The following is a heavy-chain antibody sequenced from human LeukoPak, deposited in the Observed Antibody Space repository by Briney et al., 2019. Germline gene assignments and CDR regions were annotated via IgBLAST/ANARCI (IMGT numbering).Heavy chain of an antibody. CDR3: AKDREGSFDI. CDR1: GFIFSNYG. Sequence: GGSLRLSCAASGFIFSNYGMHWVRQAPGKGLEWVALIYYDGTNKYYADSVKGRFTISRDNSKNTLYLQMNSLRAEDTAVYYCAKDREGSFDIWGQGTMVTVSS. V-gene: IGHV3-33*06. J-gene: IGHJ3*02. CDR2: IYYDGTNK.